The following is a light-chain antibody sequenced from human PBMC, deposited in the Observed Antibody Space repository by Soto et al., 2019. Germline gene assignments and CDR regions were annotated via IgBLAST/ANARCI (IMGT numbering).Light chain of an antibody. J-gene: IGKJ1*01. CDR2: KAS. V-gene: IGKV1-5*03. Sequence: IHMTQSQSYLSESPVYRNTINLRASQTISNYLNWYQQQPGKAPKLLIYKASTLKSGVPSRFSGSGSGTEFTLTISSLQPDDFATYYCQHYNSYSEAFGQGTKVDIK. CDR3: QHYNSYSEA. CDR1: QTISNY.